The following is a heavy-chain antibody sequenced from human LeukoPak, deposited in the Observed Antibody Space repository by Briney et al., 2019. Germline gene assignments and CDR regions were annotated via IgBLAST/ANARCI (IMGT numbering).Heavy chain of an antibody. CDR2: TSSSSSYI. V-gene: IGHV3-21*01. CDR3: ARDLVVATGVDYYYYMDV. J-gene: IGHJ6*03. Sequence: PGGSLRLSCAASGFTFSSYSMNWVRQAPGKGLEWVSSTSSSSSYIYYADSVKGRFTISRDNAKNSLYLQMNSLRAEDTAVYYCARDLVVATGVDYYYYMDVWGKGTTVTVSS. CDR1: GFTFSSYS. D-gene: IGHD5-12*01.